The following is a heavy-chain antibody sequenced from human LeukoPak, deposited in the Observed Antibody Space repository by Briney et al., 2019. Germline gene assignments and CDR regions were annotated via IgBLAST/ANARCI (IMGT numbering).Heavy chain of an antibody. V-gene: IGHV3-7*01. CDR1: GFTFSSYW. J-gene: IGHJ5*02. CDR3: AGSVYCSSTSCARFDP. Sequence: PGGSLRLSCAASGFTFSSYWMSWVRQAPGKGLEWVANIKQDGSEKYYVDSVKGRFTISRDKAKNSLYLQMNSLRAEDTAVYYCAGSVYCSSTSCARFDPWGQGTLVTVSS. D-gene: IGHD2-2*01. CDR2: IKQDGSEK.